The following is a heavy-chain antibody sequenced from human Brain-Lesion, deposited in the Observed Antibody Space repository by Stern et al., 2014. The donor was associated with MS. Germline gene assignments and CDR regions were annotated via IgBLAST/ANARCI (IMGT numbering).Heavy chain of an antibody. CDR2: IHPSGSA. Sequence: QMQLVQSGPGLVKPSQTLSLTCNVSGGSISSGSDYWSWLRQPVGKGLQWIGRIHPSGSAYYTPSLKSRVPISTDTSKNQFSLELTSATAADTAIYYCASGYRIFDYWGQGILVTVSS. D-gene: IGHD5-18*01. CDR1: GGSISSGSDY. CDR3: ASGYRIFDY. V-gene: IGHV4-61*02. J-gene: IGHJ4*02.